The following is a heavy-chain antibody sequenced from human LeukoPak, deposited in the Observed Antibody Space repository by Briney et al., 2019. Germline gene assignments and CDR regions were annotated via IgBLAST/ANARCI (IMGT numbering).Heavy chain of an antibody. CDR2: IYYSGST. J-gene: IGHJ4*02. D-gene: IGHD3/OR15-3a*01. CDR3: ARVWTAYDY. V-gene: IGHV4-39*07. CDR1: GGSISSSSYY. Sequence: PSETLSLTCTVSGGSISSSSYYWGWIRQPPGKGLEWIGSIYYSGSTNYNPSLKSRVTISVDTSKNQFSLKLNSVTAADTAVYYCARVWTAYDYWGQGTLVTVSS.